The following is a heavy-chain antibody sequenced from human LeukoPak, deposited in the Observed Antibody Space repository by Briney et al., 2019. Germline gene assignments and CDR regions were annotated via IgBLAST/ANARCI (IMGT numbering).Heavy chain of an antibody. J-gene: IGHJ6*02. CDR3: ARDNRYFDPGVYYYNGLDV. D-gene: IGHD3-9*01. V-gene: IGHV4-39*06. Sequence: SETLSLTCTVSGGSISSGDYYWSWIRQPPGKGLEWIGIIYYSGSTYYNPSLKSRVTISVDTSKNQFALKLSSVTAADTAVYYCARDNRYFDPGVYYYNGLDVWGQGTTVTVSS. CDR2: IYYSGST. CDR1: GGSISSGDYY.